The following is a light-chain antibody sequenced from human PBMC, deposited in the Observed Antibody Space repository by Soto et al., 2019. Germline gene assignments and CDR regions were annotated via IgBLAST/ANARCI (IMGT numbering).Light chain of an antibody. CDR1: QSVSNIY. V-gene: IGKV3-20*01. CDR2: GAS. J-gene: IGKJ1*01. Sequence: EIVLTQSPGTLSLSPGERATLSCRASQSVSNIYLAWYQQKPGQAPRLLIYGASNRATGIPDRFSGSGSGTDFTLTISRLEPEEFAVYYCQQYGSSGTFGQGTKVDIK. CDR3: QQYGSSGT.